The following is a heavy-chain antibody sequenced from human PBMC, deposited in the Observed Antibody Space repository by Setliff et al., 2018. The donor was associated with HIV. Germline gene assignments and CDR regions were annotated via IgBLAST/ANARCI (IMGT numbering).Heavy chain of an antibody. J-gene: IGHJ6*03. CDR2: ISDYNSNT. D-gene: IGHD2-2*02. V-gene: IGHV1-18*01. Sequence: ASVKVSCKASGYTFTSYGLSWVRQAPGQGLEWMGWISDYNSNTEYAQKLQGRVTMTKDTSTSTAYMELRSLRPDDTAVYFCARSRYQLLYDMDVWGKGTTVTVSS. CDR1: GYTFTSYG. CDR3: ARSRYQLLYDMDV.